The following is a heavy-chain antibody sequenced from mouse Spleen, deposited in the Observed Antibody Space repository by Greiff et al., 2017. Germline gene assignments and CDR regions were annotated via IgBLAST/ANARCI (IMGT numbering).Heavy chain of an antibody. CDR2: INPSTGGT. CDR1: GYSFTGYY. D-gene: IGHD2-1*01. Sequence: VQLQQSGPELVKPGASVKISCKASGYSFTGYYMNWVKQSPEKSLEWIGEINPSTGGTTYNQKFKAKATLTVDKSSSTAYMQLKSLTSEDSAVYYCARGGIYYGNYGGFAYWGQGTLVTVSA. V-gene: IGHV1-42*01. CDR3: ARGGIYYGNYGGFAY. J-gene: IGHJ3*01.